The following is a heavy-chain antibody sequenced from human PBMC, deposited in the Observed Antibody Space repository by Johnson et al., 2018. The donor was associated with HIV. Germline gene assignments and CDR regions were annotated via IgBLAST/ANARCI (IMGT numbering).Heavy chain of an antibody. D-gene: IGHD3-10*01. Sequence: VQLVESGGGLVQPGGSLRLSCAASGFTFSSYWMSWVRQAPGKGLEWVANIKQDGSEKYYVDSVKGRFTISRDNAKNTLYLQMNSLRAEDTAVYYCAKESRGGPGAFDIWGQGTMVTVSS. J-gene: IGHJ3*02. CDR3: AKESRGGPGAFDI. CDR2: IKQDGSEK. CDR1: GFTFSSYW. V-gene: IGHV3-7*01.